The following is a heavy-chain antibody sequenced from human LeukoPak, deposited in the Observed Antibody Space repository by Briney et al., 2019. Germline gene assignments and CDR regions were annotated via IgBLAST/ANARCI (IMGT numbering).Heavy chain of an antibody. CDR3: ARELGIFDY. CDR1: GFTFSSYS. CDR2: ISSSSSTI. Sequence: GGSLRLSCAASGFTFSSYSMSWVRKAPGKGLEWVSYISSSSSTIYYADSVKGRFTISRDNAKNSLYLQMNSLRAEDTAVYYCARELGIFDYWGQGTLVTVSS. V-gene: IGHV3-48*01. J-gene: IGHJ4*02. D-gene: IGHD7-27*01.